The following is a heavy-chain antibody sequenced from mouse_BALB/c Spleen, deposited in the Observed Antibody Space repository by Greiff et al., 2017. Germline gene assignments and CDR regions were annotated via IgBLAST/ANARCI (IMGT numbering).Heavy chain of an antibody. Sequence: VKLVESGPELVKPGASVKMSCKASGYTFTDYVISWVKQRTGQGLEWIGEIYPGSGSTYYNEKFKGKATLTADKSSNTAYMQLSSLTSEDSAVYFCARRNGYGYWGQGTTLTVSS. D-gene: IGHD1-2*01. CDR1: GYTFTDYV. V-gene: IGHV1-77*01. CDR3: ARRNGYGY. CDR2: IYPGSGST. J-gene: IGHJ2*01.